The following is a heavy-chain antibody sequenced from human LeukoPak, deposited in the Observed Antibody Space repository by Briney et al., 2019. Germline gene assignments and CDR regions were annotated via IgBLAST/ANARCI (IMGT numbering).Heavy chain of an antibody. CDR3: ARVGVPYCGGDCYSGADFGY. D-gene: IGHD2-21*02. Sequence: ASVTVSCKASGYTFTSYYMHWVRQAPGQGLEWMGIINPSGGSTSYAQKFQGRVTMTRDTSTSTVYMELSSLRSEDTAVYYCARVGVPYCGGDCYSGADFGYWGQGTLVTVSS. J-gene: IGHJ4*02. CDR1: GYTFTSYY. V-gene: IGHV1-46*01. CDR2: INPSGGST.